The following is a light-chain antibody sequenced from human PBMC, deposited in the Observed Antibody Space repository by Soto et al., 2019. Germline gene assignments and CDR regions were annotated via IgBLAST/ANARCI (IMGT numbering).Light chain of an antibody. J-gene: IGKJ4*01. V-gene: IGKV3-11*01. CDR2: DAS. Sequence: EIVLTQSPATLSLSPGERATLSCRASQSVSSYLAWYQQKPGQAPRLLIYDASNRATGIPARFSGSGSGTDFTLTISSLAPEDFAVYYCHQRSNWHPLTFGGGTKVEIK. CDR1: QSVSSY. CDR3: HQRSNWHPLT.